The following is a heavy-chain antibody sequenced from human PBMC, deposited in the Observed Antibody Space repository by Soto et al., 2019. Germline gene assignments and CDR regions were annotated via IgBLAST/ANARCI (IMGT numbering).Heavy chain of an antibody. Sequence: QVQLVQSGAEVKKPGASVKVSCKASGYTFSNDAITWVRQAPGQGLEWMGWVSAYNGNTNYAQKFKGRVTMTTDTSTSTAYMEIRSLRYDDPAVYFCARASPYYWNDMMYWGQGTLVTVSS. CDR2: VSAYNGNT. V-gene: IGHV1-18*01. CDR1: GYTFSNDA. J-gene: IGHJ4*02. CDR3: ARASPYYWNDMMY. D-gene: IGHD1-20*01.